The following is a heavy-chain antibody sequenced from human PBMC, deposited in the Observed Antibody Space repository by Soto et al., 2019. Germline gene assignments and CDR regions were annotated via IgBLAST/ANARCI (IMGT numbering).Heavy chain of an antibody. D-gene: IGHD5-12*01. CDR3: AHRLLAWLQGNDVFDI. CDR1: GFSLSTSGVA. CDR2: MYWDDDK. Sequence: QITLKESGPTLVKPTQTLTLTCTLSGFSLSTSGVAVGWSRQPPGKALELPALMYWDDDKRYSPSLKSKLTITTDTSKSQVVLTMAKMDPLDTAACCCAHRLLAWLQGNDVFDIWGQGTMVTVSS. J-gene: IGHJ3*02. V-gene: IGHV2-5*02.